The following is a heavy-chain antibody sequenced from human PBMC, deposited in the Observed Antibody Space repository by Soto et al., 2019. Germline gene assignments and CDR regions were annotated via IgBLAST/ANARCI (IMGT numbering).Heavy chain of an antibody. D-gene: IGHD6-13*01. Sequence: QVQLQESGPGLVKPSGTLSLTCAVSGGSISTSNWWSWVRQPPGKGLAWIGEVYRTGSTNYNASLENRQTISVDKSKNQCSLKLTSVTAADTAVYYCARARATIAAAAIFDCWGQGTLVTVSS. CDR2: VYRTGST. CDR3: ARARATIAAAAIFDC. CDR1: GGSISTSNW. J-gene: IGHJ4*02. V-gene: IGHV4-4*02.